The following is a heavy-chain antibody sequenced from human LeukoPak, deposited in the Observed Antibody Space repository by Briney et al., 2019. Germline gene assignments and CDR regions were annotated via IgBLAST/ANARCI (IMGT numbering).Heavy chain of an antibody. Sequence: GASVKVSCKASGYTFTGYYMHWVRQAPGQGLEWMRWINPNSGGTNYAQKFQGRVTMTRDTSISTAYMELSRLRSDDTAVYYCARGPQLHYYYYGMDVWGQGTTVTVSS. J-gene: IGHJ6*02. CDR2: INPNSGGT. CDR1: GYTFTGYY. D-gene: IGHD2-2*01. CDR3: ARGPQLHYYYYGMDV. V-gene: IGHV1-2*02.